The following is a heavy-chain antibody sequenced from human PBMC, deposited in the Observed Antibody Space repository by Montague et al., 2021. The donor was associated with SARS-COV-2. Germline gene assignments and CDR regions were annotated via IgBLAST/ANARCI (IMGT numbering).Heavy chain of an antibody. Sequence: SETLSLTCTVSGGSISSYYWSWIRQPPGKGLEWIGYMSYSGTTNYNPSLRSRLTMSIDTSKDQLSLRLSSVTAADTAIYYCARTSRGSRYFYGVDVWGQGTTVTVSS. J-gene: IGHJ6*02. V-gene: IGHV4-59*01. CDR1: GGSISSYY. CDR3: ARTSRGSRYFYGVDV. D-gene: IGHD3-10*01. CDR2: MSYSGTT.